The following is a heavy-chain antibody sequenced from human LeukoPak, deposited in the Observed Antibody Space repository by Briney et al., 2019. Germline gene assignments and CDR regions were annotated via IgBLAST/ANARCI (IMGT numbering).Heavy chain of an antibody. Sequence: ASVKVSCKASGYTFTSYDINWLRQAPGQGLEWMGWINPNSGATNYAQKFQGRVTVTRDTSISTAYMELNSLKSDDAAIYYCARDGNLDHWGQGTLVTVSS. V-gene: IGHV1-2*02. J-gene: IGHJ4*02. CDR3: ARDGNLDH. CDR2: INPNSGAT. CDR1: GYTFTSYD.